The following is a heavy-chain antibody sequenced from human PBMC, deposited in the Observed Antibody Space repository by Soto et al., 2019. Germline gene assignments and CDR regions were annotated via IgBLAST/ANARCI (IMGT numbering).Heavy chain of an antibody. V-gene: IGHV1-3*01. J-gene: IGHJ6*03. Sequence: EASVKVSCKASGYTFTSYAMHWVRQAPGQRLEWMGWINAGNGNTKYSQKFQGRVTITRDTSASTAYMELSSLRSEDTAVYYCARDGSNYEGYYYYMDVWGKGTTVTVSS. CDR3: ARDGSNYEGYYYYMDV. CDR1: GYTFTSYA. D-gene: IGHD4-4*01. CDR2: INAGNGNT.